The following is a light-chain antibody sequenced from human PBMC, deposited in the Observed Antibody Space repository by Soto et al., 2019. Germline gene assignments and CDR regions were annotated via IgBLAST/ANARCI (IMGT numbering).Light chain of an antibody. Sequence: QSVLTQPPSVSGAPGQRGTISCTGSSSNIGAGYFVHWYQQLPGTAPKLLIYGNSNRPSGVPDRFSGSKSGTSASLAITGLQAEDEADYYCQSYESSLGGVVFGGVIKLTVL. V-gene: IGLV1-40*01. CDR2: GNS. CDR1: SSNIGAGYF. J-gene: IGLJ2*01. CDR3: QSYESSLGGVV.